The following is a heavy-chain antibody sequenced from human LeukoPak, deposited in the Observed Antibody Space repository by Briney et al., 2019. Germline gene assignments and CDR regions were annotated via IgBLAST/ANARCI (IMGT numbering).Heavy chain of an antibody. Sequence: TGGSLRLSCAASGFTFSDYYMSWIRQAPGKGLEWVSYISSSGSTIYYADPVKGRFTISRDNAKNSLYLQMNSLRAEDTAVYYCARAPRGIFGVVINYYYMDVWGKGTTVTVSS. CDR2: ISSSGSTI. D-gene: IGHD3-3*01. J-gene: IGHJ6*03. CDR1: GFTFSDYY. V-gene: IGHV3-11*04. CDR3: ARAPRGIFGVVINYYYMDV.